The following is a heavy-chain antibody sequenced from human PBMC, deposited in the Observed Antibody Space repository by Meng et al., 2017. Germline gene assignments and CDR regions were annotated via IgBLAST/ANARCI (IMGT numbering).Heavy chain of an antibody. Sequence: SETLSLTCVVSGGSISSIDWWSWVRQPPGKGLEWIGEIYHGGDTNYNPSLKSRVTIAIDNSKNQFSLKLSSVTAADTAVYYCASWIYSCGWQWGQGAMVTVSS. CDR2: IYHGGDT. V-gene: IGHV4/OR15-8*02. CDR3: ASWIYSCGWQ. D-gene: IGHD6-19*01. CDR1: GGSISSIDW. J-gene: IGHJ4*02.